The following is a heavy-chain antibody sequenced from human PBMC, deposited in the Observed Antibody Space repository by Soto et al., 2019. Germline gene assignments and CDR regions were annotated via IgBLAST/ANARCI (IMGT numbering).Heavy chain of an antibody. Sequence: GGSLRLSCAASGFTFSNIWLIWGRQAPGKGLEWIGRIKSKAAGEITDYAAVVKGRFTISRDDSKDAVFLQMNSLTREDTAMYYCATGAPFSGSVFDYWGQRALVTVSS. J-gene: IGHJ4*02. D-gene: IGHD1-26*01. CDR3: ATGAPFSGSVFDY. V-gene: IGHV3-15*01. CDR2: IKSKAAGEIT. CDR1: GFTFSNIW.